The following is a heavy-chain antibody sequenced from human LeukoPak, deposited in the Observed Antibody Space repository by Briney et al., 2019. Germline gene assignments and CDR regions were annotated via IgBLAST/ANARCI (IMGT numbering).Heavy chain of an antibody. J-gene: IGHJ4*02. CDR2: ISTDGSTT. CDR1: GFTFSSYE. V-gene: IGHV3-48*03. D-gene: IGHD6-13*01. Sequence: PGGSLRLSCAASGFTFSSYEMHWFRQVPGKGLEWISYISTDGSTTNYAESVRGRFTISRDNAKYALYLQMNSLRGEDTAFYYCVRGATAEYYFDYWGQGTLVTVSS. CDR3: VRGATAEYYFDY.